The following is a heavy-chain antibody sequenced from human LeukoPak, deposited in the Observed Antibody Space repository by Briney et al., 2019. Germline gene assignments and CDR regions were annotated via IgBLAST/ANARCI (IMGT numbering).Heavy chain of an antibody. CDR2: IYYSGAT. J-gene: IGHJ4*02. CDR1: GGSISNYY. Sequence: PSETLSLTCTVSGGSISNYYWSWIRQPPGKGLEWIGHIYYSGATKYNPSLKSRITISVDTSKNQFSLMLSSVTAADTAVYYCARFGITVVRGGKYYSDYWGQGTLVTVSS. CDR3: ARFGITVVRGGKYYSDY. D-gene: IGHD3-10*01. V-gene: IGHV4-59*08.